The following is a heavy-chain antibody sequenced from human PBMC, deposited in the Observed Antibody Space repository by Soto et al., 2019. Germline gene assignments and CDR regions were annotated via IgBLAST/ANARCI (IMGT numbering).Heavy chain of an antibody. V-gene: IGHV1-69*13. CDR2: IIPIFGTA. CDR3: AMSDITMVRGVTHYYFDY. J-gene: IGHJ4*02. Sequence: SVKASCKASGGTFSSYAISWVRQAPGQGLEWMGGIIPIFGTANYAQKFQGRVTITADESTSTAYMELSSLRSEDTAVYYCAMSDITMVRGVTHYYFDYWGQGTLVTVSS. CDR1: GGTFSSYA. D-gene: IGHD3-10*01.